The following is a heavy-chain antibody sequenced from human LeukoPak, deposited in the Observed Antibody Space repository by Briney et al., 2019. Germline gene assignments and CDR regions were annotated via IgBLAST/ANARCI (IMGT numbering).Heavy chain of an antibody. CDR3: ARTYGDYDDAFDV. CDR1: GGSISSSTYY. CDR2: IYYSGST. Sequence: SETLSLTCSVSGGSISSSTYYWGWIRQPPGTGPEWIGSIYYSGSTYNNPSLKSRVTIFVDTSKNQFSLKLSSVTATDTAVYYCARTYGDYDDAFDVWGQGTMVTVSS. J-gene: IGHJ3*01. V-gene: IGHV4-39*01. D-gene: IGHD4-17*01.